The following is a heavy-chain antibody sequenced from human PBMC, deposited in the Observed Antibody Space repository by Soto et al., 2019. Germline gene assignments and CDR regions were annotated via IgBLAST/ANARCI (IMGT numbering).Heavy chain of an antibody. V-gene: IGHV1-69*13. J-gene: IGHJ4*02. Sequence: SVKVSCKASGGTFSSYAISWVRQAPGQGLEWMGGIIPIFGTANYAQKFQGRVTITADESTSTAYMELSSLRSEDTAVYYCARAPSGGYCTNGVCYTEYYFDYWGQGTLVTVSS. CDR1: GGTFSSYA. CDR2: IIPIFGTA. D-gene: IGHD2-8*01. CDR3: ARAPSGGYCTNGVCYTEYYFDY.